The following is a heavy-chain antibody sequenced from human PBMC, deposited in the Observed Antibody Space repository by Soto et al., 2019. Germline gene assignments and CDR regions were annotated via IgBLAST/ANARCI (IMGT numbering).Heavy chain of an antibody. V-gene: IGHV1-18*01. CDR2: ISPYTGNT. J-gene: IGHJ6*02. Sequence: QVQLVQSGDEVKKPGASVKVSCKASGYIFFNYGIAWVRQAPGQGLEWMGWISPYTGNTHSATQVQVRPTMTTDTSTTTAYMDLGSLTSDDTAVYYCVMVDNYVTPTQQDVWGQGTTVTVSS. D-gene: IGHD3-16*01. CDR1: GYIFFNYG. CDR3: VMVDNYVTPTQQDV.